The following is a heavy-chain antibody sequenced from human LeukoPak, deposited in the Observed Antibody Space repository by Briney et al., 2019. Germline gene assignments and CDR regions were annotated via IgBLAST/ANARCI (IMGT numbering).Heavy chain of an antibody. D-gene: IGHD3-16*01. J-gene: IGHJ4*02. V-gene: IGHV3-43*01. Sequence: GGSLILSCVASGFIFDDSLMHWVRQAPGKGLEWISLISRDGSTPYYADSVKGRFTNSRDNSKNSLFLQMNSLTPEDTAVYYCARDIRGNYFDSWGQGTLVTVSS. CDR1: GFIFDDSL. CDR2: ISRDGSTP. CDR3: ARDIRGNYFDS.